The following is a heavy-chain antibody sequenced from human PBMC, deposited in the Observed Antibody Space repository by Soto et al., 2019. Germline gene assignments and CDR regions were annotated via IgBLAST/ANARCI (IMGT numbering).Heavy chain of an antibody. D-gene: IGHD3-10*01. CDR1: GYTFTSSD. Sequence: QAQLVQSGAEVKKPGASVKVSCKASGYTFTSSDINWVRQATGQGLEWMGWMNPNSGDTGYAQKFQGRVTLTRNTSISTAYMELSSLRSEDTFVFYCARGPPESAGVWGQGTLVTVSS. J-gene: IGHJ4*02. CDR2: MNPNSGDT. CDR3: ARGPPESAGV. V-gene: IGHV1-8*02.